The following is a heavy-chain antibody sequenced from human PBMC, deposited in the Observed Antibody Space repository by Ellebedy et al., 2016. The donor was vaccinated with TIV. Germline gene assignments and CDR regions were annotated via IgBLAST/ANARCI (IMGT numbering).Heavy chain of an antibody. CDR1: GFTFSSYS. V-gene: IGHV3-21*01. J-gene: IGHJ6*02. CDR3: ASISEAATSWHYYYGMDV. D-gene: IGHD2-15*01. Sequence: PGGSLRLSCAASGFTFSSYSMNWVRQAPGKGLEWVSSISSSSSYIYYADSVKGRFTISRDNAKNSLYLQMNSLRAEDTAVYYCASISEAATSWHYYYGMDVWGQGTTVTVSS. CDR2: ISSSSSYI.